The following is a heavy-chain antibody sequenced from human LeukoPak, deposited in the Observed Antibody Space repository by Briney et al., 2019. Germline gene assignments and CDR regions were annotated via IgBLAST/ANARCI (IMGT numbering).Heavy chain of an antibody. Sequence: PSETLSLTCAVYGGSFSGYYWSWIRQSPKKGLEWIGDVNHSGSTNYNASLQSRVTMSVDTSKNQFSLKMNSVTAADTALYYCARRKEYVGWFDTWGQGTLVTFSS. D-gene: IGHD6-6*01. CDR1: GGSFSGYY. CDR3: ARRKEYVGWFDT. V-gene: IGHV4-34*01. J-gene: IGHJ5*02. CDR2: VNHSGST.